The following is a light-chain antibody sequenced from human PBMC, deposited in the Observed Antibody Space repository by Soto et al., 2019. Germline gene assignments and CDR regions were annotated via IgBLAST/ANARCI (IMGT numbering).Light chain of an antibody. CDR3: QQYYSTPWT. CDR1: QSVLYSSNNKNY. J-gene: IGKJ1*01. CDR2: WAS. V-gene: IGKV4-1*01. Sequence: DIVMTQSPDSLAVSLGERPTINCKSSQSVLYSSNNKNYLTWYQQKPGQPPKLLIYWASTRESGVPDRFSGSGSGTDFTLTISSLQAEDLAVYYCQQYYSTPWTFGQGTKVEIK.